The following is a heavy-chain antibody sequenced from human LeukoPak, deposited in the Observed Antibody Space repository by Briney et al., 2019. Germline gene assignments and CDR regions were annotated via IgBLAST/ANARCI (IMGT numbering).Heavy chain of an antibody. D-gene: IGHD3-10*01. CDR2: IYYSGST. CDR1: GGSISSSSYY. J-gene: IGHJ5*02. Sequence: SETLSLTCTVSGGSISSSSYYWGWIRQPPGKELEWIGSIYYSGSTYYNPSLKSRVTISVDTSKNQFSLKLSSVTAADTAVYYCARGSGPVDPWGQGTLVTVSS. CDR3: ARGSGPVDP. V-gene: IGHV4-39*07.